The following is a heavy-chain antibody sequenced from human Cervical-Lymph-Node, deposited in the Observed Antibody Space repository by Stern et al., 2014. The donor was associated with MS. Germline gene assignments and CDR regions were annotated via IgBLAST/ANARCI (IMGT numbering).Heavy chain of an antibody. CDR1: GFTFSSYS. CDR3: ARDYHYYDSSGYYDDAFDI. V-gene: IGHV3-21*01. J-gene: IGHJ3*02. D-gene: IGHD3-22*01. CDR2: ISSSSSYI. Sequence: EVQLVESGGGLVKPGGSLRLSCAASGFTFSSYSMNWVRQAPGKGLEWVSSISSSSSYIYYADSVKGRFTISRDNAKNSLYLQMNGLRAEDTAVYYCARDYHYYDSSGYYDDAFDIWGQGTMVTVSS.